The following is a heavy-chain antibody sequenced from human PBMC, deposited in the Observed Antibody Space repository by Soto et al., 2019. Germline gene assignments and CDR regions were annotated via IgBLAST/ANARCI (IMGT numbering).Heavy chain of an antibody. Sequence: PSETLSLTCTVSGGPISSSSYYWGWIRQPPGKGLEWIGSIYYSGSTYYNPSLKSRVTISVDTSKNQFSLKLSSVTAADTAVYYCAREGATNYGMDVWGQGTTVTVSS. V-gene: IGHV4-39*02. CDR2: IYYSGST. J-gene: IGHJ6*02. CDR1: GGPISSSSYY. CDR3: AREGATNYGMDV.